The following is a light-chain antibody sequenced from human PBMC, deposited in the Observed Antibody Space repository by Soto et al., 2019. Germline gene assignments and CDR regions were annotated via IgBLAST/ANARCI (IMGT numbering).Light chain of an antibody. Sequence: EIVLTQSPGTLSLSPGERATLSCRASQSVASNYLAWYQHRPGQAPRLLMYAASSRAAGVPDRFSGSGSGTDFTLTISRLEPEDFAVFFCHQYGRSPIFTFGPGTTVDIK. V-gene: IGKV3-20*01. J-gene: IGKJ3*01. CDR3: HQYGRSPIFT. CDR2: AAS. CDR1: QSVASNY.